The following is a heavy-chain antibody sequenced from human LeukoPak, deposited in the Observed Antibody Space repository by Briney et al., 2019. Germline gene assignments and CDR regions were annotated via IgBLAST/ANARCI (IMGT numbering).Heavy chain of an antibody. V-gene: IGHV4-39*07. J-gene: IGHJ5*02. CDR1: GGSISSSSYY. Sequence: SETLSLTCTVSGGSISSSSYYWGWIRQPPGKGLEWIGSIYYSGSTYYNPSLKSRVTISVDTSKNQFSLKLSSVTAADTAVYYCARGGNYWPQWWFDPWGRGILVSVSS. CDR2: IYYSGST. CDR3: ARGGNYWPQWWFDP. D-gene: IGHD1-26*01.